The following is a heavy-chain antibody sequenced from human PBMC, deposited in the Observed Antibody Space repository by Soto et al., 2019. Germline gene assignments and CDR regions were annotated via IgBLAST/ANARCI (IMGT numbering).Heavy chain of an antibody. D-gene: IGHD6-13*01. V-gene: IGHV4-4*02. CDR3: ATLRYSSSWALDYGMDV. J-gene: IGHJ6*02. Sequence: QVQLQESGPGLVKPSGTLSLTCAVSGGSISSSNWWSWVRQPPGKGLEWIGEIYHSGSTNYNPSLKSRVTLSVDKSKNQFSLKLSSVTAADTAVYYCATLRYSSSWALDYGMDVWGQGTTVTVSS. CDR2: IYHSGST. CDR1: GGSISSSNW.